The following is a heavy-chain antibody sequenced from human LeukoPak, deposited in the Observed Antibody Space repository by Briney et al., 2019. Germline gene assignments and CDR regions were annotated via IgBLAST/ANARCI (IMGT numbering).Heavy chain of an antibody. V-gene: IGHV1-8*02. CDR3: ARVPTHCGGDCYSFDY. CDR1: GYTFTSYG. Sequence: ASVKVSCKASGYTFTSYGINWVRQATGQGLEWMGWMNPNSGNTGYAQKFQGRVTMTRNTSISTAYMELSSLRSEDTAVYYCARVPTHCGGDCYSFDYWGQGTLVTVSS. D-gene: IGHD2-21*02. J-gene: IGHJ4*02. CDR2: MNPNSGNT.